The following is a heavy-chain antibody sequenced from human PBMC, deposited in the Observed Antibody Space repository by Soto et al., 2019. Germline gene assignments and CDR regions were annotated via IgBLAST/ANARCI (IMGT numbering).Heavy chain of an antibody. CDR1: GYTFTSYD. Sequence: EASVKVSCKASGYTFTSYDINWVRQATGQGLEWMGWMNPNSGNTGYAQKFQGRVTMTRNTSISTAYMELSSLRSEDTAVYYCAREVVPAAERINWFDPWGQGTLVTVSS. CDR3: AREVVPAAERINWFDP. J-gene: IGHJ5*02. V-gene: IGHV1-8*01. D-gene: IGHD2-2*01. CDR2: MNPNSGNT.